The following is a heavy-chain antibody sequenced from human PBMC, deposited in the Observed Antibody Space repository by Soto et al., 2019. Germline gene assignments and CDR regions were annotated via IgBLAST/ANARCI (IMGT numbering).Heavy chain of an antibody. CDR3: AKASYYDFWSGYFDY. CDR1: GFTFSSYA. V-gene: IGHV3-23*01. D-gene: IGHD3-3*01. Sequence: EVQLLESGGGLVQPGGSLRLSCAASGFTFSSYAMSWVRQAPGKGLEWVSAISGSGGSTYYADSVKGRFTISRDNSKNTRYLQMNGLRAEDTAVYYCAKASYYDFWSGYFDYWGQGTLVTVSS. CDR2: ISGSGGST. J-gene: IGHJ4*02.